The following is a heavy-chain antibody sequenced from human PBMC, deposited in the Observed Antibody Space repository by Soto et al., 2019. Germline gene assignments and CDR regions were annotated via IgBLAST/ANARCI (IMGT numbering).Heavy chain of an antibody. V-gene: IGHV4-31*03. CDR1: GGSIISGGYY. D-gene: IGHD3-16*02. J-gene: IGHJ4*02. Sequence: SETLSLTCTVSGGSIISGGYYWSWIRQHPGKGLEWIGYIYYSGSTYYNPSLKSRVTISVDTSKNQFSLKLSSVTAADTAVYYCARDLSYRRGLFEYWGQGTLVTAPQ. CDR3: ARDLSYRRGLFEY. CDR2: IYYSGST.